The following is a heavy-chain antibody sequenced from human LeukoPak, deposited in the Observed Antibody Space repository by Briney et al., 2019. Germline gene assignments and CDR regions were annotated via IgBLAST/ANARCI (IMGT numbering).Heavy chain of an antibody. Sequence: SETLSLTCSVSGGXISSYYCSWIRQPPGKGLEWIGYIYYSGSTNYNPSLKSRVTISVDTSKNQFSLKLSSVTAADTAVYYCARTRYSSSWYYFDYWGQGTLVTVSS. D-gene: IGHD6-13*01. J-gene: IGHJ4*02. CDR3: ARTRYSSSWYYFDY. V-gene: IGHV4-59*01. CDR2: IYYSGST. CDR1: GGXISSYY.